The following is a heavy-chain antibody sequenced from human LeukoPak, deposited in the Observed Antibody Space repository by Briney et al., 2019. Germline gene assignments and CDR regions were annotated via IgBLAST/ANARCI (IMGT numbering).Heavy chain of an antibody. CDR2: IYYSGST. D-gene: IGHD2-2*01. V-gene: IGHV4-39*07. CDR1: GGSISSSSYY. J-gene: IGHJ6*03. CDR3: TRTTEGYCGSASCFGFSYSYYMDV. Sequence: PSETLSLTCTVSGGSISSSSYYWGWIRQPPGKGLEWIGSIYYSGSTYYNPSLKSRVTISVDTSKNQFSLKLSSVIAADTAVYYCTRTTEGYCGSASCFGFSYSYYMDVWGKGTTVTISS.